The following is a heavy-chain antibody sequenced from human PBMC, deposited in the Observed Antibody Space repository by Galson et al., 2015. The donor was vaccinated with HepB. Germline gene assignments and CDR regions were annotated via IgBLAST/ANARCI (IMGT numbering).Heavy chain of an antibody. CDR3: AKEMGTGPGTPPLFDH. D-gene: IGHD1-1*01. V-gene: IGHV3-9*01. CDR2: ISWNSGSI. CDR1: GFTFDDYA. J-gene: IGHJ4*02. Sequence: SLRLSCAASGFTFDDYAMHWVRQAPGKGLEWVSGISWNSGSIDYADSVKGRFTISRDNAKNSLYLQMNSLRAEDTALYYCAKEMGTGPGTPPLFDHWGQGTLVTVSS.